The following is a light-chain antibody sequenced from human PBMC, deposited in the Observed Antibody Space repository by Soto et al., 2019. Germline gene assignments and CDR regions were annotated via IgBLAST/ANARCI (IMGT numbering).Light chain of an antibody. Sequence: DIQMTHCPSSLSASVGDRVIITCRASQGINSDLSWFQQKPGKAPKSLIYGTSRLHSGVPSKFSGSGSGTDFSLTISSLQPEDFATYYCQQYYTYPITFGQGTRLEIK. CDR1: QGINSD. J-gene: IGKJ5*01. V-gene: IGKV1-16*02. CDR3: QQYYTYPIT. CDR2: GTS.